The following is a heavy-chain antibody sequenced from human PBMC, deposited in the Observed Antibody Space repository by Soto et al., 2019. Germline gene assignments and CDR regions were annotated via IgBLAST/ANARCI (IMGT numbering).Heavy chain of an antibody. D-gene: IGHD3-3*01. CDR1: GYNFNDYW. CDR3: ASGPTIFGVVFEY. J-gene: IGHJ4*02. V-gene: IGHV5-10-1*01. Sequence: GESLKISCKGSGYNFNDYWITWVRQMPGKGLEWMGRIDTVDSKTNYSPSFQGHVTISVDRSINTAYLQWSSLKASDSAMYYCASGPTIFGVVFEYWGQGTLVTVSS. CDR2: IDTVDSKT.